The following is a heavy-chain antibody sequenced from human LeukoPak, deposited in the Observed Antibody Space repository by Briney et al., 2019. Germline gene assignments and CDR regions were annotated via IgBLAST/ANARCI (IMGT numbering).Heavy chain of an antibody. Sequence: SETLSLTCTVSGDSINSSDYYWAWIRQPPGEGLEWIGTIYYSGSAYYKSSLKSRLTISVDSSKNQFSLKMISVTAADTGVYYCARHGNWDPFDYWGQGALVTVSS. CDR3: ARHGNWDPFDY. CDR1: GDSINSSDYY. V-gene: IGHV4-39*01. J-gene: IGHJ4*02. D-gene: IGHD7-27*01. CDR2: IYYSGSA.